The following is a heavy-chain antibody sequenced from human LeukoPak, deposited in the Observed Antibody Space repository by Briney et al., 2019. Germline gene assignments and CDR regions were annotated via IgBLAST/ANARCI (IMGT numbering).Heavy chain of an antibody. V-gene: IGHV3-53*01. CDR1: GFTVSTNY. CDR3: AKDRVSMIVVVAFDI. Sequence: GGSLRLSCAASGFTVSTNYMSWVRQAPGKGLEWVSVIYSGGSTYYADSVKGWFTISRDISKNTLYLQMDSLRAEDTAVYYCAKDRVSMIVVVAFDIWGQGTMVTVSS. CDR2: IYSGGST. D-gene: IGHD3-22*01. J-gene: IGHJ3*02.